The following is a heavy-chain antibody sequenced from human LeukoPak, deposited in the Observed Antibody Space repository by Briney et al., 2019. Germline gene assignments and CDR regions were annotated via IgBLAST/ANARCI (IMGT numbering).Heavy chain of an antibody. CDR3: AKSREGVPTRCLDS. CDR1: GFTFSAYG. CDR2: ISYDGGIS. Sequence: PGRSLRLSCAASGFTFSAYGMNWVRQAPGQGLEWVAIISYDGGISYYADSVKGRFTISRDTSKNTLYLQMDSLRAEDTAVYYCAKSREGVPTRCLDSWGQGTLVTVSS. D-gene: IGHD3-10*01. J-gene: IGHJ4*02. V-gene: IGHV3-30*18.